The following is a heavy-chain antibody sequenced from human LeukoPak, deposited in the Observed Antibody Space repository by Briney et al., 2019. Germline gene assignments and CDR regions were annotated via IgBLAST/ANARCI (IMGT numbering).Heavy chain of an antibody. J-gene: IGHJ4*02. CDR3: ARGSKSYGDYIRSRIHYFDY. D-gene: IGHD4-17*01. Sequence: GGSLRLSCAASGFSFSVYWMTWVRQAPGKGLEWVSYISSSGSTIYYADSVKGRFTISRDNSKNTLYLQMNSLRAGDTAVYYCARGSKSYGDYIRSRIHYFDYWGQGTLVTVSS. CDR2: ISSSGSTI. V-gene: IGHV3-48*01. CDR1: GFSFSVYW.